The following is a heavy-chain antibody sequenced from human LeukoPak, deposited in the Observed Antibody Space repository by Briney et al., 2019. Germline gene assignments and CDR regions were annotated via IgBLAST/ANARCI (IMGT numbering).Heavy chain of an antibody. J-gene: IGHJ4*02. CDR1: GFTFSSYA. V-gene: IGHV3-30-3*01. D-gene: IGHD2-2*01. CDR2: ISYDGSNK. Sequence: PGGSRRLSCAASGFTFSSYAMHWVRQAPGKGLEWVAVISYDGSNKYYADSVKGRFTISRDNSKNTLYLQMNSLRAEDTAVYYCAREIGSIVVVPAALDYWGQGTLVTVSS. CDR3: AREIGSIVVVPAALDY.